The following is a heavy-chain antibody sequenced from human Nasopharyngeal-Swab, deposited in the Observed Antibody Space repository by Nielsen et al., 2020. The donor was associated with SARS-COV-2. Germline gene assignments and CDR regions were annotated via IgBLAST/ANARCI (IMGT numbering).Heavy chain of an antibody. CDR3: ARVTRSGWYLGWFNP. D-gene: IGHD6-19*01. V-gene: IGHV4-4*02. J-gene: IGHJ5*02. CDR1: GDSINIDKW. CDR2: IHKSGRT. Sequence: SETLSLTCAVSGDSINIDKWWTWVRQPPGKGLEYIGEIHKSGRTNYSPSLKSRVTMLMDKSKNHFSLTLKYVTAADTAVYYCARVTRSGWYLGWFNPWGQGTLVTVSS.